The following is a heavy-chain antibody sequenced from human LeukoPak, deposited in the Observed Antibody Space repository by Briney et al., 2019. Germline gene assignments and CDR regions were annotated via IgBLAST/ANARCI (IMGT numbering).Heavy chain of an antibody. J-gene: IGHJ6*03. Sequence: GGSLRLSCAASGFTFSSYAMSWVRQAPGKGLEWVSAISGSGGSTYYADSVKGRFTISRDNSKNTLYLQMNSLRAEDTAVYYCAKDGARGYCSSTSCYLHYMDVWGKGTAVTVSS. CDR2: ISGSGGST. CDR3: AKDGARGYCSSTSCYLHYMDV. V-gene: IGHV3-23*01. CDR1: GFTFSSYA. D-gene: IGHD2-2*01.